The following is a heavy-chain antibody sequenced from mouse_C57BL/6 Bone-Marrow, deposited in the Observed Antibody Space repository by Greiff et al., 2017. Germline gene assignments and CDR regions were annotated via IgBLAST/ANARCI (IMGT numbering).Heavy chain of an antibody. CDR1: GFNIKNTY. J-gene: IGHJ2*01. Sequence: VQLQQSVAELVRPGASVKLSCTASGFNIKNTYMHWVKQRPEQGLEWIGRIDPATGNSKYAPQFQGKATLTADTSSNTAYLQLSRLTSEDTAIYYCAHITTVGYYFDYWGQGTTLTVSS. V-gene: IGHV14-3*01. D-gene: IGHD1-1*01. CDR3: AHITTVGYYFDY. CDR2: IDPATGNS.